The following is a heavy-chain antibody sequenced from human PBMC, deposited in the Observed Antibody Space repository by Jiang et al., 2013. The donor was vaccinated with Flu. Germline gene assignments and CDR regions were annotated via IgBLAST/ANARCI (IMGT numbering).Heavy chain of an antibody. CDR3: ARGWASHYYYYGMDV. V-gene: IGHV3-13*01. Sequence: RLSCAASGFTFSSYDMHWVRQATGKGLEWVSAIGTAGDTYYPGSVKGRFTISXENAKNSLYLQMNSLRAGDTAVYYCARGWASHYYYYGMDVWGQGTTVTVSS. CDR1: GFTFSSYD. CDR2: IGTAGDT. J-gene: IGHJ6*02. D-gene: IGHD1-26*01.